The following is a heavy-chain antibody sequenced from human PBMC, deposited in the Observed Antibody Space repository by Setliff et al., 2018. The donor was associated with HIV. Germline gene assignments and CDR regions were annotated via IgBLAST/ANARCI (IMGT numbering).Heavy chain of an antibody. CDR2: ISSSGNT. D-gene: IGHD3-9*01. CDR3: GKTIGRYFDIFDD. Sequence: SETLSLTCTVSGGSISSTSYYWGWIRQPPGTGLEWIGSISSSGNTYYNPSLKSRVTTSVDTPKNQFSLKLNSVTAADTAVYYCGKTIGRYFDIFDDWGQGTLVTVSS. CDR1: GGSISSTSYY. J-gene: IGHJ4*02. V-gene: IGHV4-39*01.